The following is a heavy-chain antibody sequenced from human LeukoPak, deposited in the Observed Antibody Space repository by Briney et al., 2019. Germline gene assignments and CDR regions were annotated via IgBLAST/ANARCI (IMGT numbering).Heavy chain of an antibody. Sequence: GGSLRLSCAASGFTFSAYELNWVRHAPGNGLEWVSYIGSSGSTVYYADSVKGRFTISRDNAKNSLYMQMESLRDEDTAIYYCARDTLEYSNSPDALDIWGQGTMVTVSS. J-gene: IGHJ3*02. D-gene: IGHD4-23*01. CDR2: IGSSGSTV. V-gene: IGHV3-48*03. CDR3: ARDTLEYSNSPDALDI. CDR1: GFTFSAYE.